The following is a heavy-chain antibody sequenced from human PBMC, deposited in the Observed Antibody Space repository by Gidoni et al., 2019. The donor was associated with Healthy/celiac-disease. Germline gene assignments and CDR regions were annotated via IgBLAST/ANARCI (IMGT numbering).Heavy chain of an antibody. CDR3: ATDVGWLDYFDY. J-gene: IGHJ4*02. D-gene: IGHD5-12*01. CDR2: FDPEDGAT. Sequence: QVQLVQSGAEVKTPESSVKVSCKVSGYTLTELSMHWVRQAPGTGLECMGGFDPEDGATNYAQKFQGRVTMTEDTATETAYMERSSVRSEDTAVYHCATDVGWLDYFDYWGQGTLVTVSS. CDR1: GYTLTELS. V-gene: IGHV1-24*01.